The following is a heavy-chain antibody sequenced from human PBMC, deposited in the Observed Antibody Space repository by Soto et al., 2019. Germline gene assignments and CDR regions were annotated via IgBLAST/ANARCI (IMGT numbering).Heavy chain of an antibody. CDR2: IYSGGST. J-gene: IGHJ6*02. CDR3: AGGRRYFDWLPRDYYGMDV. V-gene: IGHV3-53*01. D-gene: IGHD3-9*01. CDR1: GFTVSSNY. Sequence: PGGSLRLSCAASGFTVSSNYMSWVRQSPGKGLEWVSVIYSGGSTYYADSVKGRFTISRDNSKNTLYLQMNSLRAEDTAVYYCAGGRRYFDWLPRDYYGMDVWGQGTTVTVSS.